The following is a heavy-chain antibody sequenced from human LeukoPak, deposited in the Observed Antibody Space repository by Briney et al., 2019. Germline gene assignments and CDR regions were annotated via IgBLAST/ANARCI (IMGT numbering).Heavy chain of an antibody. Sequence: GGSLRLSCAASGFTFSSYSMNWVRQAPGKGLEWVSSISSSSSYIYYADSVKGRFTISRDNAKNSLYLQMNSLRAEDTAVYYCARGRRELWLRALDYWGQGTLVTVSS. V-gene: IGHV3-21*01. CDR3: ARGRRELWLRALDY. CDR2: ISSSSSYI. D-gene: IGHD5-18*01. CDR1: GFTFSSYS. J-gene: IGHJ4*02.